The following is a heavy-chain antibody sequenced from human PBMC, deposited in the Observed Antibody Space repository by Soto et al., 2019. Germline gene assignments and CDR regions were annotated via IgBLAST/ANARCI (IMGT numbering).Heavy chain of an antibody. V-gene: IGHV1-18*01. CDR1: GYTFTSYG. CDR3: ARDLGKPLFDY. D-gene: IGHD7-27*01. CDR2: IRAYNGNT. Sequence: QVQLVQSGAEVKKPGASVKVSCKASGYTFTSYGISGVRQAPGQGLEWMGWIRAYNGNTKYAQQLQGRVTMTTDTSTGTAYMALRSLRSDDTAVYCCARDLGKPLFDYWGQGTLVTVSS. J-gene: IGHJ4*02.